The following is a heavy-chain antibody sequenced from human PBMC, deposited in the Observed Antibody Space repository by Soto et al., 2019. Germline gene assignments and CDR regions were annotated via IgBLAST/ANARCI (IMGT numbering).Heavy chain of an antibody. Sequence: QVHLMQSGSEVTKPGASVKVSCKATGYTFTRYGITWVRQAPGQGLEWMGWISGDSSDTDHAQRFQGRFTMATDPSTTTAYMELRNLRSDDTAKYYCATGGRYCTSTDCRTGFDFWGQGTLITVSS. CDR2: ISGDSSDT. V-gene: IGHV1-18*01. CDR3: ATGGRYCTSTDCRTGFDF. D-gene: IGHD2-2*01. J-gene: IGHJ4*02. CDR1: GYTFTRYG.